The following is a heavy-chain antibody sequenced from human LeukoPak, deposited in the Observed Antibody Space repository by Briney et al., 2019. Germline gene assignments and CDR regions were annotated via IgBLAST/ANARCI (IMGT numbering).Heavy chain of an antibody. J-gene: IGHJ4*02. Sequence: SSETLSLTCAVYGGSFSNYYWSWIRHPPRKGLEWIGEINHSGSTNYNPSLKSRLTISVDTSQKQFSLKLSSVTAADTAVYYCARAPVRVAAVGKYFDFWGQGTLVIVSS. D-gene: IGHD6-13*01. CDR1: GGSFSNYY. CDR2: INHSGST. V-gene: IGHV4-34*01. CDR3: ARAPVRVAAVGKYFDF.